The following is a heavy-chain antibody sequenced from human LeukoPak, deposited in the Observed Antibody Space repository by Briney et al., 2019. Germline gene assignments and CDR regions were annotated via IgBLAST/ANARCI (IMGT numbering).Heavy chain of an antibody. D-gene: IGHD6-13*01. CDR2: LYPGDSDT. CDR1: GYSFTSYW. Sequence: GESLKISCKGSGYSFTSYWIGWVRQMPGKGLEWMGILYPGDSDTRYSPPFQGQVTISADKSISTAYLQWSSLKASDTAMYYCARRPGYSSSWSYFDYWGQGTLVTVSS. J-gene: IGHJ4*02. V-gene: IGHV5-51*01. CDR3: ARRPGYSSSWSYFDY.